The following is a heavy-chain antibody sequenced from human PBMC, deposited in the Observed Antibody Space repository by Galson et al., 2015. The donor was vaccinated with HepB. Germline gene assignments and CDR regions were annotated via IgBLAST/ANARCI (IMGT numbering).Heavy chain of an antibody. J-gene: IGHJ3*01. V-gene: IGHV1-69*04. CDR1: GGTFGSYT. Sequence: SVKVSCKASGGTFGSYTITWVRQAPGQGLEWMGRIVPLLGITHHAQRFQGRISMTRVMAFTSAYMELGRLTFDDTAVYYCAKDLRPGGFYGDFDAFDLWGQGTVVTVSS. D-gene: IGHD4-17*01. CDR3: AKDLRPGGFYGDFDAFDL. CDR2: IVPLLGIT.